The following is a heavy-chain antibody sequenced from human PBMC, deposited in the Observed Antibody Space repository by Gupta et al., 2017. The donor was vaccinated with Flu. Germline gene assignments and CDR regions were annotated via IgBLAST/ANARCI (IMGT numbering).Heavy chain of an antibody. J-gene: IGHJ4*02. CDR1: GGSISSYY. Sequence: QVQLQESGPGLVKPSETLSLTCTVSGGSISSYYWSWIRQPPGKGLEWIGYIYYSGSTNYNPSLKSRVTISVDTSKNQFSLKLSSVTAADTAVYYCARGQPRGTAMVPSPNFDYWGQGTLVTVSS. D-gene: IGHD5-18*01. CDR3: ARGQPRGTAMVPSPNFDY. V-gene: IGHV4-59*01. CDR2: IYYSGST.